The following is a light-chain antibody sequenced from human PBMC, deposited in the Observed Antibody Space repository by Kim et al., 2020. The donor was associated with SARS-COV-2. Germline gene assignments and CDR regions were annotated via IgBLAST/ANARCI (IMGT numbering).Light chain of an antibody. Sequence: SPGERATLACRASQSVSSYLAWYQQKPGQAPMLLIYDATNRATGIPARFSGSGSGTDFTLTISSLEPEDFAVYYCQQRSNWPPITFGQGTRLEIK. V-gene: IGKV3-11*01. J-gene: IGKJ5*01. CDR1: QSVSSY. CDR2: DAT. CDR3: QQRSNWPPIT.